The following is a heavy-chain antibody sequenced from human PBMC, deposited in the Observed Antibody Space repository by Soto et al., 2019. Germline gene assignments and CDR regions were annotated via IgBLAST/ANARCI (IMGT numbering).Heavy chain of an antibody. D-gene: IGHD2-21*02. CDR2: INAGNGNT. J-gene: IGHJ4*02. CDR3: AITYCGGDCYFDYDY. Sequence: ASVRVSCKASGYTFTSYAMHWVRQAPGQRLEWMGWINAGNGNTKYSQKFQGRVTITRDTSASTAYMKLSSLRSEDTAVYYCAITYCGGDCYFDYDYCGQRTLVTVFS. CDR1: GYTFTSYA. V-gene: IGHV1-3*01.